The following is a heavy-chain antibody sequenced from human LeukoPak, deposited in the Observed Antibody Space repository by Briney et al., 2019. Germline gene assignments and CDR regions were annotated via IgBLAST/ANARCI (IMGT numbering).Heavy chain of an antibody. CDR2: ISSSSSYI. CDR1: GFTSSSYS. V-gene: IGHV3-21*01. J-gene: IGHJ4*02. Sequence: GGSLKLSCAPSGFTSSSYSMNWVRKAPGKGLEWVSSISSSSSYIYYADSVKGRFTISRDNAKNSLYLQMNSLRAEDTAVYYCAKDLLTAASGRYSYGYGLGYWGQGTLVTVSS. CDR3: AKDLLTAASGRYSYGYGLGY. D-gene: IGHD5-18*01.